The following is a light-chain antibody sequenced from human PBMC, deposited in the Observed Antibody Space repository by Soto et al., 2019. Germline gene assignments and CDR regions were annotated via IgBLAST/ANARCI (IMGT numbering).Light chain of an antibody. CDR3: SSYTPSSTYV. CDR2: DVS. Sequence: QSVLTQPASVSGSPGQSIAISCTGTSSDVGGYNYVSWYQQHPGKAPKLILCDVSNRPSGVSDRFSGSKSGNTASLTISGLQTEDEADYYCSSYTPSSTYVFGTGTKLTVL. V-gene: IGLV2-14*01. J-gene: IGLJ1*01. CDR1: SSDVGGYNY.